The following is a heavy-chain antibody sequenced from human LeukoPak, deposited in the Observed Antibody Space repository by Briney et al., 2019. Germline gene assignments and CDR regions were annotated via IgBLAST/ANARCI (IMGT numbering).Heavy chain of an antibody. CDR2: IIQDGSVT. D-gene: IGHD3-16*01. CDR3: ATDDYRGLGY. CDR1: GITFSNYY. V-gene: IGHV3-74*01. J-gene: IGHJ4*02. Sequence: GGSLRLSCVTSGITFSNYYMHWVRQVPGEGMVWVSHIIQDGSVTSYADSVKGRFTISRDNAKNTVYQHLSNLRAEDTAVYFCATDDYRGLGYWGQGTLVTVSS.